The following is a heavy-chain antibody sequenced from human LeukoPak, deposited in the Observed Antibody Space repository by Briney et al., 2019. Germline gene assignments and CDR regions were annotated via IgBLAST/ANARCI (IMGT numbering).Heavy chain of an antibody. V-gene: IGHV1-2*02. D-gene: IGHD4-17*01. CDR1: GYTFNGYH. CDR3: ARDLGTTVTTPDAFDI. CDR2: INPYNGDT. J-gene: IGHJ3*02. Sequence: ASVKVSCKASGYTFNGYHMHRVRQAPGLGLEWMGWINPYNGDTKYAQKFQGRVTMTTDTSTSTAYMEVTSLRSDDTAVYYCARDLGTTVTTPDAFDIWGQGTMVTVSS.